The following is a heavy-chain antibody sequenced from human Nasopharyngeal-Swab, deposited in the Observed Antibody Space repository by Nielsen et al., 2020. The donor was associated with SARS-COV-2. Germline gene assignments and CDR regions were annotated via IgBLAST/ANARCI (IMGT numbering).Heavy chain of an antibody. CDR2: IKQDGSEK. CDR3: ARVGYNWNSGYFQH. CDR1: GFTVSSNY. D-gene: IGHD1-7*01. Sequence: GGSLRLSCAASGFTVSSNYMSWVRQAPGKGLEWVANIKQDGSEKYYVDSVKGRFTISRDNAKNSLYLQMNSLRAEDTAVFYCARVGYNWNSGYFQHWGQGTLVTVSS. V-gene: IGHV3-7*03. J-gene: IGHJ1*01.